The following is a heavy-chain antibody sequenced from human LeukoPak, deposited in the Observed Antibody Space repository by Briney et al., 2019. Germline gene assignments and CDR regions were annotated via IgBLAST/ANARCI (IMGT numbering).Heavy chain of an antibody. CDR2: INTNTGNP. Sequence: GASVKVSRKASGYTFTSYGISWVRQAPGQGLEWMGWINTNTGNPTYAQGFTGRFVFSLDTSVSTAYLQISSLKAEDTAVYYCARDWQWLAYNWFDPWGQGTLVTVSS. CDR1: GYTFTSYG. D-gene: IGHD6-19*01. V-gene: IGHV7-4-1*02. J-gene: IGHJ5*02. CDR3: ARDWQWLAYNWFDP.